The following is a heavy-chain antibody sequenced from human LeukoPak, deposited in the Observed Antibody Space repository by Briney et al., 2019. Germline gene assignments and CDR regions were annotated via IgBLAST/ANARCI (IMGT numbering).Heavy chain of an antibody. CDR1: GYTFTSYG. Sequence: ASVKVSCKASGYTFTSYGISWVRQAPGQGLEWMGWINTNTGNPTYAQGFTGRFVFSLDTSVSTAYLQISSLKAEDTAVYYCARDLDYYGSGSYHNYWGQGTLVTVSS. D-gene: IGHD3-10*01. CDR2: INTNTGNP. V-gene: IGHV7-4-1*02. J-gene: IGHJ4*02. CDR3: ARDLDYYGSGSYHNY.